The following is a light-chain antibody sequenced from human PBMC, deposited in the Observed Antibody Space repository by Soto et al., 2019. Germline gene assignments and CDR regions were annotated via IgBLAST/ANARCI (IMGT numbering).Light chain of an antibody. CDR2: EVS. CDR1: SSDVGGYDY. J-gene: IGLJ1*01. CDR3: SSYIGTSTIYV. Sequence: LTQPASVSGSPGQSITISCTGTSSDVGGYDYVSWYQQYPGTAPKLMIFEVSNRPSGVSNRFSGSKSGNTASLTISGLQAEDEADYYCSSYIGTSTIYVLGTGTKVTVL. V-gene: IGLV2-14*01.